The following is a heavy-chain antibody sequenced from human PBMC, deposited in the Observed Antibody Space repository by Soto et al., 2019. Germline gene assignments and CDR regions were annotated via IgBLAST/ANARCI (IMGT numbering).Heavy chain of an antibody. CDR3: AIQRDFAFDY. V-gene: IGHV5-51*01. CDR1: GYTFTRYW. J-gene: IGHJ4*02. Sequence: GESLKISCKGSGYTFTRYWIGWVRQMPGKGLEWMGFVYPGDSESRYSPSFQGQITISADKSINTAYLQWRSLKASDTAIYYCAIQRDFAFDYWDLGTLVTVSS. CDR2: VYPGDSES.